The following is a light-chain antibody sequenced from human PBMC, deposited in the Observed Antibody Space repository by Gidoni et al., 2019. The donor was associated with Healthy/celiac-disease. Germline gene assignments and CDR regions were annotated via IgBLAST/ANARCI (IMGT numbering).Light chain of an antibody. CDR3: QQYNNWPPT. V-gene: IGKV3-15*01. J-gene: IGKJ4*01. CDR1: QSVSST. Sequence: EIVMTQSPATLSVSPGERATLSCSDSQSVSSTLAWYQQKPGQAPRLLIYGASTRATGIPARFSGSGSGTEFTLTISSLQSEDFAVYDCQQYNNWPPTFGGGTKVEIK. CDR2: GAS.